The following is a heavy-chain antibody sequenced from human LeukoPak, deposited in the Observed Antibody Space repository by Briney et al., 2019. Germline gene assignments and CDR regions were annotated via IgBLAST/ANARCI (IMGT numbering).Heavy chain of an antibody. V-gene: IGHV1-69*13. D-gene: IGHD3-22*01. CDR2: ITPIFGTA. J-gene: IGHJ4*02. CDR3: FSTRTYYYDSSGYQNHDY. CDR1: GGTFSSYA. Sequence: SVKVSCKASGGTFSSYAISWVRQAPGQGLEWMGGITPIFGTANYAQKFQGRVTITADESTSTAYMELSSLRSEDTAVYYCFSTRTYYYDSSGYQNHDYWGQGTLVTVSS.